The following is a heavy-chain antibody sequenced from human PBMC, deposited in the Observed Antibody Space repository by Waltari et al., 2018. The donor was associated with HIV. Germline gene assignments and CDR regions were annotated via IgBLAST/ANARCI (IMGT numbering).Heavy chain of an antibody. CDR1: GFTFSSYS. V-gene: IGHV3-21*01. J-gene: IGHJ3*02. CDR3: ARDTSFWSSPDLDAFDI. Sequence: EVQLVESGGGLVKPGGSLRLSCAASGFTFSSYSMHWVRQAPGTALEWVSSISSSSSYIYYADSVKGRFTISRDNAKNSLYLQMNSLRAEDTAVYYCARDTSFWSSPDLDAFDIWGQGTMVTVSS. D-gene: IGHD3-3*01. CDR2: ISSSSSYI.